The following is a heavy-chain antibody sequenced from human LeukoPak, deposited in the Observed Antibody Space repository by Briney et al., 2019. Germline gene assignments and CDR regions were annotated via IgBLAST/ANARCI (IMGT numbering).Heavy chain of an antibody. CDR3: ARGRRYFDWLSS. J-gene: IGHJ3*01. V-gene: IGHV1-8*01. Sequence: ASAKVSCKASGYTFTSYDINWVRQATGQGVEWMGWMNPNSGNTGYAQKFQGRVTMTRNTSISTAYMELSSLRSEDTAVYYCARGRRYFDWLSSWGQGTMVTVSS. CDR1: GYTFTSYD. CDR2: MNPNSGNT. D-gene: IGHD3-9*01.